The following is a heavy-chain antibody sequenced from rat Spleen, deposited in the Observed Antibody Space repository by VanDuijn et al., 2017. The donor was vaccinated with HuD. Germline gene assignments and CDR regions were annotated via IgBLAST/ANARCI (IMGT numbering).Heavy chain of an antibody. Sequence: EVQLVESGGGLVQPGRSLKLSCAASGFTFNNYGMAWVRQAPTKGLEWVATISSDGGRNYYRDSVKGRFTISRDNAKSTLSLQMDSLRSEDTATYYCSRSGTGWELRYFDYWGQGVMVTVSS. CDR1: GFTFNNYG. D-gene: IGHD5-1*01. J-gene: IGHJ2*01. V-gene: IGHV5-29*01. CDR3: SRSGTGWELRYFDY. CDR2: ISSDGGRN.